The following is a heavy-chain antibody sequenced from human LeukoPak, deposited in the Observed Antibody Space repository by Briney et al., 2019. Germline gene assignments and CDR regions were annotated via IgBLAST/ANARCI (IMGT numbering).Heavy chain of an antibody. D-gene: IGHD5-18*01. J-gene: IGHJ4*02. CDR2: ISSSSSYI. Sequence: GGSLRLSCAAFGFTFSSYSMNWVRQAPGKGLECVSSISSSSSYIYYADSVKGRFTISRDNAKNSLYLQMNSLRAEDTAVYYCARVPNTAGFYFDYWGQGTLVTVSS. CDR1: GFTFSSYS. CDR3: ARVPNTAGFYFDY. V-gene: IGHV3-21*01.